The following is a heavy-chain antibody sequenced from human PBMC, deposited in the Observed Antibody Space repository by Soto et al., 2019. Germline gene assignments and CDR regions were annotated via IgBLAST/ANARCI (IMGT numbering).Heavy chain of an antibody. CDR3: ARGRGWGYDGGNWFDP. J-gene: IGHJ5*02. CDR1: GYTFTSYY. Sequence: QVQLVQSGAEVKKPGASVKVSCKASGYTFTSYYMHWVRQAPGQGLEWMGIINPSGGSTSYAQKFQGRVTMTRDTSTSTVYMELSSLRSEDTAVYYCARGRGWGYDGGNWFDPWGQGTLVTVSS. V-gene: IGHV1-46*03. CDR2: INPSGGST. D-gene: IGHD5-12*01.